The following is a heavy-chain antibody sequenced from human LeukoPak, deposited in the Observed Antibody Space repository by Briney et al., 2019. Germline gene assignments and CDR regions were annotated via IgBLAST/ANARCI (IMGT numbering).Heavy chain of an antibody. CDR3: ARDKGTIWNSQNDPFDI. CDR1: RFTFSSYH. V-gene: IGHV3-30*10. J-gene: IGHJ3*02. Sequence: PGRSLRLSCAASRFTFSSYHMHWVRQAPGKGLEWLAVISDDGSKTYHTDSVRGRFTISRVNSENTLFLQMNSLRGEDTAVYYCARDKGTIWNSQNDPFDIWGQGTMVTVSS. CDR2: ISDDGSKT. D-gene: IGHD1-7*01.